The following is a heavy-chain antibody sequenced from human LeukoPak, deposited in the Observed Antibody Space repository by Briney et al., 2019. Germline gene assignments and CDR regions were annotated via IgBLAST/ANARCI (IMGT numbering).Heavy chain of an antibody. CDR2: IWYDGSNK. CDR1: GFTFSSYG. D-gene: IGHD5-12*01. J-gene: IGHJ6*02. Sequence: PGGSLRLSCAASGFTFSSYGMHWVRQAPGKGLEWVAVIWYDGSNKYYADSVRGRFTISRDNSKNTLYLQMNSLRAEDTAVYYCVAAIGYYYYGMDVWGQGTTVTVSS. CDR3: VAAIGYYYYGMDV. V-gene: IGHV3-33*08.